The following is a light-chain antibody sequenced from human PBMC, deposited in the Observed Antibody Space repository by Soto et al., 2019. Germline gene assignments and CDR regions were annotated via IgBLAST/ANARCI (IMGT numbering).Light chain of an antibody. Sequence: DIRMTQSPSTLSASVGDRVTITCRTSQSISVWLAWYQQKPGRAPKLLLYKASTLQSGVPSRFSGSGFGTEFTLTINSPQPEDFATYSCQHYTTDSPTFGPGTKEEIK. CDR3: QHYTTDSPT. CDR2: KAS. J-gene: IGKJ1*01. V-gene: IGKV1-5*03. CDR1: QSISVW.